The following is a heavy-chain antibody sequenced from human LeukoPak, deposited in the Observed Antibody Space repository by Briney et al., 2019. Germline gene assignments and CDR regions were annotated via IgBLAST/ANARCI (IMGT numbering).Heavy chain of an antibody. Sequence: GSLRLSCAASGFTFSSYGMHWVRQAPGKGLEWVAFIRYDGSNKYYADSVKGRFTISRDNSKSTLYLQMNSLRAEDTAVYYCASYCSSTSCFQPYAFDIWGQGTMVTVSS. J-gene: IGHJ3*02. D-gene: IGHD2-2*01. V-gene: IGHV3-30*02. CDR1: GFTFSSYG. CDR2: IRYDGSNK. CDR3: ASYCSSTSCFQPYAFDI.